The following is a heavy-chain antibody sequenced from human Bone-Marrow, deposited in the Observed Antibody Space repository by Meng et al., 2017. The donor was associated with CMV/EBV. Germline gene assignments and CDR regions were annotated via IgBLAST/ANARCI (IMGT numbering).Heavy chain of an antibody. CDR2: INPNSGGT. CDR3: ARDFGSGWYYFDY. V-gene: IGHV1-2*02. J-gene: IGHJ4*02. CDR1: GYTFTGYY. Sequence: ASVKVSCKASGYTFTGYYMHWVRQAPGQGLEWMGWINPNSGGTNYAQKFQGRVTMTRDTSISTAYMELSRLRSDDTAVYYCARDFGSGWYYFDYWGQGNRVTCSS. D-gene: IGHD6-19*01.